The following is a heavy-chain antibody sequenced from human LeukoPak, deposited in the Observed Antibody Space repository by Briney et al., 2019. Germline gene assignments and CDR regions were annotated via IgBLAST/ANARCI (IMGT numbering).Heavy chain of an antibody. Sequence: GGSLRLSCAASGFTFDDYAMHWVRQAPGKGLEWVSGISWNSGSIGYADSVKGRFTISRDNAKNSLYLQMNSLRAEDTAVYYCAKDLGDYGDYPGYYYYYGTDVWGQGTTVTVSS. CDR1: GFTFDDYA. CDR3: AKDLGDYGDYPGYYYYYGTDV. J-gene: IGHJ6*02. D-gene: IGHD4-17*01. V-gene: IGHV3-9*01. CDR2: ISWNSGSI.